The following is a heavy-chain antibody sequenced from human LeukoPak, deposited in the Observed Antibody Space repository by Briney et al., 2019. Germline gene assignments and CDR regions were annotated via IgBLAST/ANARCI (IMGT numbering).Heavy chain of an antibody. V-gene: IGHV3-23*01. J-gene: IGHJ4*02. CDR2: ISGSGGST. Sequence: GGSLRLSCAASGFTFSSYAMTWVRQAPGEGLEWVSAISGSGGSTYYADSVKGRFTISRDNSKNTLYLQMNSLRAEDTAVYYCAKGAVAGLRGNYFDYWGQGTLVTVSS. CDR3: AKGAVAGLRGNYFDY. D-gene: IGHD6-19*01. CDR1: GFTFSSYA.